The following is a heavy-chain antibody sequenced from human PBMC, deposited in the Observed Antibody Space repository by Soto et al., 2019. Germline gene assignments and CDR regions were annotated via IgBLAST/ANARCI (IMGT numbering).Heavy chain of an antibody. CDR3: ARAGAALVRGSIGGFDY. J-gene: IGHJ4*02. CDR1: GGAFNGYY. Sequence: QVHLQQWGAGLLKPSETLSLTCAVNGGAFNGYYWTWIRQSPGKGLKWIGEINHSGTVDYNPSLKSRVTFSIYTSKKQFSLTLTSVTAADTAVYYCARAGAALVRGSIGGFDYWGQGTLVTVSS. CDR2: INHSGTV. V-gene: IGHV4-34*01. D-gene: IGHD3-10*01.